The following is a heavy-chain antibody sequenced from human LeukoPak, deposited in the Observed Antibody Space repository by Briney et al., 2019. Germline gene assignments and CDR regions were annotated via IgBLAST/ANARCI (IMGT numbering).Heavy chain of an antibody. D-gene: IGHD2-8*01. Sequence: GGSLRLSCAASGFTISSYNMNWVRQAPGQGLEWVSSISGSTGYMYYADSVKGRFTISRDNSKNTLYLQMNSLRAEDTAVYYCAREGRYCTNGVCFYFDYWGQGTLVTVSS. CDR2: ISGSTGYM. J-gene: IGHJ4*02. CDR1: GFTISSYN. V-gene: IGHV3-21*01. CDR3: AREGRYCTNGVCFYFDY.